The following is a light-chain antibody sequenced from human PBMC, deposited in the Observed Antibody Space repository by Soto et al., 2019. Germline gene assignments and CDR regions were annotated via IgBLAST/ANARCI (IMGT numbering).Light chain of an antibody. CDR1: QIINTY. V-gene: IGKV1-39*01. CDR2: AAS. Sequence: DIQMTQSPSSLSASVGDRVTITCRASQIINTYLNWYQQKPGKATELLIYAASILQSGVPSRFSGTGSGTDFTLTISSLQPEDFATYYCHQSYSTPPRFTFGPGTKVDIK. J-gene: IGKJ3*01. CDR3: HQSYSTPPRFT.